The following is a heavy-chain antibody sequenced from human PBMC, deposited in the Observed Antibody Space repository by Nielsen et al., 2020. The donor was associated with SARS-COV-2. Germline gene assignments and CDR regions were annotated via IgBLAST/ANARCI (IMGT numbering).Heavy chain of an antibody. CDR2: IIPIFGTA. CDR1: GYTFTSYA. CDR3: ARDGVVTLEGWFDP. J-gene: IGHJ5*02. Sequence: SVKVSCKASGYTFTSYAISWVRQAPGQGLEWMGGIIPIFGTANYAQKFQGRVTITRDTSASTAYMELSSLRSEDTAVYYCARDGVVTLEGWFDPWGQGTLVTVSS. V-gene: IGHV1-69*05. D-gene: IGHD4-23*01.